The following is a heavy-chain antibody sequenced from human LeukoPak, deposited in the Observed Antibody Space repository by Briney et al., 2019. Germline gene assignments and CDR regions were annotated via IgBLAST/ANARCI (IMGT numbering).Heavy chain of an antibody. D-gene: IGHD2-21*02. CDR2: ISAYNGNT. V-gene: IGHV1-18*04. J-gene: IGHJ4*02. Sequence: ASVKVSCKASGYTFTGYYMHWVRQAPGQGLEWMGWISAYNGNTNYAQKLQGRVTMTTDTSTSTAYMELRSLRSDDTAVYYCARSLVVTAWPPDDYWGQGTLVTVSS. CDR1: GYTFTGYY. CDR3: ARSLVVTAWPPDDY.